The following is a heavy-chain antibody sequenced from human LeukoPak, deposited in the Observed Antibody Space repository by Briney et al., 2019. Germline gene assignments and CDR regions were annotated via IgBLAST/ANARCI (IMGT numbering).Heavy chain of an antibody. CDR1: GDSISSYY. CDR2: IHPSGST. V-gene: IGHV4-4*07. Sequence: TSETLSLTCTVSGDSISSYYWSWIRQPAGKGLEWIGRIHPSGSTNYNLSLKSRVTLSVDTSKNQFSLKLSSVTAADTAVYYCARGPPPDFDYWGRGTLVTVSS. CDR3: ARGPPPDFDY. J-gene: IGHJ4*02.